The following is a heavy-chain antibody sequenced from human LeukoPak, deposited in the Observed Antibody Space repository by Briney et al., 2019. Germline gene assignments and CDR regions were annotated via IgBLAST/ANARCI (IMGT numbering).Heavy chain of an antibody. D-gene: IGHD1-26*01. CDR3: ARDQSRKIVGATTGWFDP. CDR2: ISAYNGNT. J-gene: IGHJ5*02. Sequence: EASVKVSCKASGYTFTSYGISWVRQAPGQGLEWMGWISAYNGNTNYAQKLQGRVTMTTDTSTSTAYMELRSLRSEDTAVYYCARDQSRKIVGATTGWFDPWGQGTLVTVSS. V-gene: IGHV1-18*01. CDR1: GYTFTSYG.